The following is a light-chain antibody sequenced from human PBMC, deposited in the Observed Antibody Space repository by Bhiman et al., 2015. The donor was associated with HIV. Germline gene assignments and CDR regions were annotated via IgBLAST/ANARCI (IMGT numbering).Light chain of an antibody. J-gene: IGLJ1*01. CDR3: AAWDDSLNGRV. CDR2: DVN. CDR1: SSDIGSYSF. Sequence: QSALTQPASVSGSPGQSITISCTGTSSDIGSYSFVSWYQQHPGKAPKLIIYDVNKRPSGVPDRFSGSKSGTSASLAISGLQAEDEADYYCAAWDDSLNGRVFGTGTKVTVL. V-gene: IGLV2-14*02.